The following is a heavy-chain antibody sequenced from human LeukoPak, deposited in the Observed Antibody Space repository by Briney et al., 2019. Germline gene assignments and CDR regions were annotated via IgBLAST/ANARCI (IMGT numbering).Heavy chain of an antibody. D-gene: IGHD6-6*01. Sequence: GGSLRLSCAASGFTFSSYWMSWVRQAPGKGLERVANIKQDGSEKYYVDSVKGRFTISRDNAKNSLYLQMNSLRAEDTAVYYCARDLAAARLDFRGQGTLVTVSS. CDR3: ARDLAAARLDF. J-gene: IGHJ4*02. CDR1: GFTFSSYW. CDR2: IKQDGSEK. V-gene: IGHV3-7*01.